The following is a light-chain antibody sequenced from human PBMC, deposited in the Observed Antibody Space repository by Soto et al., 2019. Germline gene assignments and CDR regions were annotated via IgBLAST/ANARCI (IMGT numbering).Light chain of an antibody. CDR1: QGVSSR. J-gene: IGKJ4*02. Sequence: DIQMTQSPSSVSASVGDTVAITCRASQGVSSRLAWYQQKPGRAPKVLISVASSLQSGVPSRFSGSGSGTDFTLTISSLQPEDFATYYCQQTNSFPLTFGGGTKVEIK. CDR3: QQTNSFPLT. CDR2: VAS. V-gene: IGKV1-12*01.